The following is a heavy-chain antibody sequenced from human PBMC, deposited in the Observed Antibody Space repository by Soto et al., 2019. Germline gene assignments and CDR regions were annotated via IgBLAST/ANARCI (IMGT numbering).Heavy chain of an antibody. CDR2: ISGSGGST. D-gene: IGHD6-19*01. J-gene: IGHJ4*02. CDR1: GFTFSSYA. CDR3: VKDEEQWLALPYYFDY. V-gene: IGHV3-23*01. Sequence: EVQLLESGGGLVQPGGSLRLSCAASGFTFSSYAMSWVRQAPGKGLEWVSAISGSGGSTYYADSVKGRFTISRDNSKNTLYLQMNSLRAEDTAVYYCVKDEEQWLALPYYFDYWGQGTLVTVSS.